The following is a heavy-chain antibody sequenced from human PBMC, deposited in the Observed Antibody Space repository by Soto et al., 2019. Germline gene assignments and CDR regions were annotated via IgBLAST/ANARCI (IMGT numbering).Heavy chain of an antibody. CDR1: GVSISSSGDY. V-gene: IGHV4-39*01. Sequence: QLQLQESGPGLVKPSETLSLTCTVSGVSISSSGDYWGWIRQPPGMGLEWIATVFPSGTPYYYNPPLRSRVTISVDTSNNQFSLKWSSVTAADTAVYYCARVPRTTVAGTGTDCWGQGTLVTVSS. J-gene: IGHJ4*02. D-gene: IGHD6-19*01. CDR2: VFPSGTPY. CDR3: ARVPRTTVAGTGTDC.